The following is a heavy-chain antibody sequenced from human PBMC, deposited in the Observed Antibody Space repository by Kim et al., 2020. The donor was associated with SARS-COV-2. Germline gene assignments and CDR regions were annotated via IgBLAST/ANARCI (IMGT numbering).Heavy chain of an antibody. D-gene: IGHD3-10*01. CDR3: ARQYYYGKSLWVSYYFDY. J-gene: IGHJ4*02. Sequence: KSRVTISVDTSKNQFSLKLSSVTAADTAVYYCARQYYYGKSLWVSYYFDYWGQGTLVTVSS. V-gene: IGHV4-39*01.